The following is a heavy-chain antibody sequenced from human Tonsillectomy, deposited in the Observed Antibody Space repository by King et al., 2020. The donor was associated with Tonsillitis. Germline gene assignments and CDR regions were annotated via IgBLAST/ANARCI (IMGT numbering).Heavy chain of an antibody. V-gene: IGHV4-61*02. CDR2: IYTSGST. J-gene: IGHJ4*02. CDR3: AGTDCGGDCYPQRGLDY. Sequence: VQLQESGPGLVKPSQTLSLTCTVSGDSISSGSYYWSWIRQPAGKGLEWMGRIYTSGSTSYNPSLKSRGTISVDTSKNQFSLMLSSVTAADTAVYYCAGTDCGGDCYPQRGLDYWGQGTLVTVSS. CDR1: GDSISSGSYY. D-gene: IGHD2-21*02.